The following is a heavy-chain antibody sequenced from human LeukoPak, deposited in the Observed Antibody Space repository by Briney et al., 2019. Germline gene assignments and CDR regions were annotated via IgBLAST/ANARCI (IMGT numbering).Heavy chain of an antibody. CDR1: GYTFTGYY. CDR3: ARESSWYYYDSSGYPSPSIDAFDI. Sequence: GASVKVSCKASGYTFTGYYMHWVRQAPGQGLEWMGWINPNSGGTNYAQKFQGRVTMTRDTSISTAYMELSRLRSDDTAVYYCARESSWYYYDSSGYPSPSIDAFDIWGQGTMVTVSS. V-gene: IGHV1-2*02. CDR2: INPNSGGT. D-gene: IGHD3-22*01. J-gene: IGHJ3*02.